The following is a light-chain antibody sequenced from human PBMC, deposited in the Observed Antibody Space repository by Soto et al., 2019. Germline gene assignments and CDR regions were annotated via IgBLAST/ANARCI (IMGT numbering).Light chain of an antibody. CDR3: QQYGTSPIT. CDR1: QSVSSN. Sequence: EIVMTQSPATLSVSPGERATLSCRASQSVSSNLAWYQQKPGQAPRLIIYGASNRATGIPERFSGSGSGTDFTLTISSLEPEDFAVYYCQQYGTSPITFGQGTRLEIK. J-gene: IGKJ5*01. V-gene: IGKV3-20*01. CDR2: GAS.